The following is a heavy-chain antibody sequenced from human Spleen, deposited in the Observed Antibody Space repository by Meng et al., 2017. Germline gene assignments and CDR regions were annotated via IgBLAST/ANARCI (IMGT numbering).Heavy chain of an antibody. CDR2: INHSGST. D-gene: IGHD4-11*01. Sequence: VQLLEWGAGLLNPSETLSLTCGVSGGSFSDYYWSWIRQPPGKGLEWIGEINHSGSTNYNPSLESRATISVDTSQNNISLKLSSVTAADSAVYYCARGPTTMAHDFDYWGQGTLVTVSS. CDR3: ARGPTTMAHDFDY. V-gene: IGHV4-34*01. CDR1: GGSFSDYY. J-gene: IGHJ4*02.